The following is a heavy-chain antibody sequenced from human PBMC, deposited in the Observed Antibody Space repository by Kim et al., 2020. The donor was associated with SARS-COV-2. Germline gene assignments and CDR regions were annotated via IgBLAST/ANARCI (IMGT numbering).Heavy chain of an antibody. V-gene: IGHV4-59*08. CDR1: GGSISSYY. D-gene: IGHD3-16*01. CDR3: ARGLRALGYFDY. Sequence: SETLSLTCTVSGGSISSYYWSWIRQPPGKGLEWIGYIYYSGSTNYNPSLKSRVTISVDTSKNQFSLKLSSVTAADTAVYYCARGLRALGYFDYWGQGTLVTVSS. CDR2: IYYSGST. J-gene: IGHJ4*02.